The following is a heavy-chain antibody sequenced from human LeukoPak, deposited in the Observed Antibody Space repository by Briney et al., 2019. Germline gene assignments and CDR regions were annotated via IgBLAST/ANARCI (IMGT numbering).Heavy chain of an antibody. D-gene: IGHD3-16*01. CDR1: GFTFSNAW. CDR3: TTDAPYLGD. Sequence: GGSLRLSCAASGFTFSNAWVSWVRKAPGRGLEWVGRIKSKTDGGTTDYAAPVKDRYTISREDSKNTLYLQMNSLKTEDTAVYCCTTDAPYLGDWGQGTLVTVSS. CDR2: IKSKTDGGTT. J-gene: IGHJ4*02. V-gene: IGHV3-15*01.